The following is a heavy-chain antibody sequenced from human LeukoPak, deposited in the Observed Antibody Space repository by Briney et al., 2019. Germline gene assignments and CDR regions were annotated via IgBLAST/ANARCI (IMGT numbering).Heavy chain of an antibody. J-gene: IGHJ4*02. V-gene: IGHV3-74*01. CDR3: ARVNVCPRRHFDY. CDR2: ISTDGSSA. D-gene: IGHD5/OR15-5a*01. CDR1: GFTFSSYW. Sequence: GGSLRLSCAASGFTFSSYWMHWVRQAPGKGLVWVSRISTDGSSAIYADSVKGRFTISRDNAKNTLYLQMNSLRAEDTAVYYCARVNVCPRRHFDYWGQGTLVTVSS.